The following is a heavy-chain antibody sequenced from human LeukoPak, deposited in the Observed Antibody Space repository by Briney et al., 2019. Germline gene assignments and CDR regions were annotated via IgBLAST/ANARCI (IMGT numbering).Heavy chain of an antibody. J-gene: IGHJ4*02. V-gene: IGHV1-3*01. CDR1: GYTFTSYA. CDR2: INAGNGNT. Sequence: ASVKVSFKASGYTFTSYAMHWVRQAPGQRLEWMGWINAGNGNTKYSQKFQGRVTITRDTSASTAYMELSSLRSEDTAVYYCARGEKMAAAGDFDYWGQGTLVTVSS. D-gene: IGHD6-13*01. CDR3: ARGEKMAAAGDFDY.